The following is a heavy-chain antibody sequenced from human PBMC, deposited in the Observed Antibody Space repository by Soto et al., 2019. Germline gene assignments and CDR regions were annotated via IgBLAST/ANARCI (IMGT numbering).Heavy chain of an antibody. CDR3: AKDGGSYNGRLDY. V-gene: IGHV3-30*18. CDR2: ISYDGSNK. J-gene: IGHJ4*02. Sequence: GESLKISCAASGFTFSSYGMHWVRQAPGKGLEWVAVISYDGSNKYYADSVKGRFTISRDNSKNTLYLQMNSLRAEDTAVYYCAKDGGSYNGRLDYWGQGTLVTVS. CDR1: GFTFSSYG. D-gene: IGHD1-26*01.